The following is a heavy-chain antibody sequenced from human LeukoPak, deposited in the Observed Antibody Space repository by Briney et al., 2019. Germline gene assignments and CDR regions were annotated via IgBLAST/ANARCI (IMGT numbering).Heavy chain of an antibody. CDR2: IDDSGST. CDR1: GGSISTRSYF. CDR3: ARDYDVLTAYPPTQLFDP. D-gene: IGHD3-9*01. V-gene: IGHV4-39*07. J-gene: IGHJ5*02. Sequence: SETLSLTCTVSGGSISTRSYFWGWIRQSPGTGLEWIGSIDDSGSTHYNPSLQSRITISADTSKNQFSLRLNSVTAADTAVYYCARDYDVLTAYPPTQLFDPWGQGTLVTVSS.